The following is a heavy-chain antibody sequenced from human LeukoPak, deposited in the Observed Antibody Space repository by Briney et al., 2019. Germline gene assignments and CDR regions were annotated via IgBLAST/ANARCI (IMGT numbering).Heavy chain of an antibody. D-gene: IGHD2-2*01. J-gene: IGHJ5*02. CDR1: GFTVSSNY. V-gene: IGHV3-53*01. CDR3: ARLFKVVPAAIHT. Sequence: GGSLRLSCAASGFTVSSNYMSWVGQAPGKGLEGVSVIYSGGSTYYADSVKGRFTISRDNSKNTLYLQMNSLRAEDTAVYYCARLFKVVPAAIHTWGQGTLVTVSS. CDR2: IYSGGST.